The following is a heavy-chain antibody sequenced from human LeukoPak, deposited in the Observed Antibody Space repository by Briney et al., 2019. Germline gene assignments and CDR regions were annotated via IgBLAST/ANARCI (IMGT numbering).Heavy chain of an antibody. Sequence: SETLSLTCTVSGGSISPHFWSWIRQSAGRGLEWIGRIHSSGNTNYNPSLKSRVTMSVDTSKNQFSLKLSSVTAADKAVYYCARDDFWSGSRFDYWGQGTLVTVSS. CDR3: ARDDFWSGSRFDY. D-gene: IGHD3-3*01. J-gene: IGHJ4*02. CDR2: IHSSGNT. V-gene: IGHV4-4*07. CDR1: GGSISPHF.